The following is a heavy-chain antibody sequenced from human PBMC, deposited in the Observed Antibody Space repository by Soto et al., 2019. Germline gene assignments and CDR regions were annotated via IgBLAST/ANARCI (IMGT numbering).Heavy chain of an antibody. J-gene: IGHJ4*02. D-gene: IGHD6-13*01. V-gene: IGHV4-61*01. CDR2: IYYSGST. CDR3: ARAPIAAAPFDY. Sequence: PSETLSLTXTVSGGSVSSGSYYWSWIRQPPGKGLEWIGYIYYSGSTNYNPSLKSRVTISVDTSKNQFSLKLSSVTAADTAVYYCARAPIAAAPFDYWGQGTLVTVSS. CDR1: GGSVSSGSYY.